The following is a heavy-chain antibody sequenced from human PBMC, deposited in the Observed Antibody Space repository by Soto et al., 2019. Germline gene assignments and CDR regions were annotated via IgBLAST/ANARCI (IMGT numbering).Heavy chain of an antibody. Sequence: PSETLSLTCTVSGGSISSSTYYWGWIRQPPGKGLEWIGSIYYSGSTYYNPSLKSRVTISVDTSKNQFSLKLSSVTAADTAVYYCARGGWRHLDYWGQGTLVTVSS. J-gene: IGHJ4*02. D-gene: IGHD3-3*01. V-gene: IGHV4-39*01. CDR1: GGSISSSTYY. CDR3: ARGGWRHLDY. CDR2: IYYSGST.